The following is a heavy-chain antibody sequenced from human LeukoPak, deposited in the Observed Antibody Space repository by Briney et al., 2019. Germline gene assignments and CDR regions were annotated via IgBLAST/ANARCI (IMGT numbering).Heavy chain of an antibody. Sequence: SETLSLTCAVYGGSFSGYYWSWIRQPPGKGLEWIGEINHSGSTYYNPSLKSRVTISVDTSKNQFSLKLSSVTAADTAVYYCARRVEMATLDYWGQGTLVTVSS. CDR3: ARRVEMATLDY. D-gene: IGHD5-24*01. CDR2: INHSGST. CDR1: GGSFSGYY. V-gene: IGHV4-34*01. J-gene: IGHJ4*02.